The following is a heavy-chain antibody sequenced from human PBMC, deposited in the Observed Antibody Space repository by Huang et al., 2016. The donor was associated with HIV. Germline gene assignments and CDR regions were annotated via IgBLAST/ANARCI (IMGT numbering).Heavy chain of an antibody. CDR2: ILPLLGTK. J-gene: IGHJ4*02. CDR3: ARDTVTSEGTLYFDV. Sequence: QVQLVQSGAEVKKPGSSIKISCKASGGFFSRYTLSWVRQAPGQGLEWVGGILPLLGTKNYAQKFHGRVTVTADKSTSTAYLELSSLTSEDTAVYYCARDTVTSEGTLYFDVWGQGTLVTVSS. CDR1: GGFFSRYT. D-gene: IGHD3-9*01. V-gene: IGHV1-69*13.